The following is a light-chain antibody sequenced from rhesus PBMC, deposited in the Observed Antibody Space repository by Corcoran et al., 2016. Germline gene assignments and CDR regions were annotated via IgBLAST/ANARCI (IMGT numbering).Light chain of an antibody. CDR3: TQYYGFPYG. J-gene: IGKJ2*01. Sequence: DIVMTQSPDSLAVSLGERVTINCKSSQSLLYSSNNKYCLAWYQQNPGQATKLLINWASTRESGVPDRLSGGGSGTDCTLIISGLQAADVSVYYCTQYYGFPYGFGQGTKVEIK. CDR1: QSLLYSSNNKYC. V-gene: IGKV4-1*01. CDR2: WAS.